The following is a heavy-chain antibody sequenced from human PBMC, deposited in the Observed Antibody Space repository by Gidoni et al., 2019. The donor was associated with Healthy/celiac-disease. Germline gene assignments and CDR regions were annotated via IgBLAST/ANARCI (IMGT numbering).Heavy chain of an antibody. CDR3: ASGESGSYDY. CDR1: GFTFSSYA. D-gene: IGHD1-26*01. Sequence: QVQLVESGGGVVQPGRSLRLSCAASGFTFSSYAMHWVRQAPGKGLEWVAVISYDGSNKYYADSVKGRFTISRDNSKNTLYLQMNSLRAEDTAVYYCASGESGSYDYWGQGTLVTVSS. J-gene: IGHJ4*02. CDR2: ISYDGSNK. V-gene: IGHV3-30-3*01.